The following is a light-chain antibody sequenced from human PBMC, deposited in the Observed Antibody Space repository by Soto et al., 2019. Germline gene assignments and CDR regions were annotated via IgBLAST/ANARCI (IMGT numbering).Light chain of an antibody. V-gene: IGLV4-69*01. CDR3: QTWSTDIRV. Sequence: QPVLTQPPSASASLGASVKLTCTLSSGHNSYAIAWHQQQPENGTRYLMKLNSDGSHSKGDGIPDLFSGASSGAERYLTISSLQSEDEADYYCQTWSTDIRVFGGGTKLTVL. CDR1: SGHNSYA. J-gene: IGLJ3*02. CDR2: LNSDGSH.